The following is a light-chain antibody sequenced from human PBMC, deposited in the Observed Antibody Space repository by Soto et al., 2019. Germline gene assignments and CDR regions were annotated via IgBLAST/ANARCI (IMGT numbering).Light chain of an antibody. Sequence: EIVLTQSPGTLSLSSGERATLSCRASQSVRSNYLAWYQQKPGQAPRLLIYGASSRATGIPDRFGGSGSGKDFTLTISRLEPEDFAVYYWQQYASSPLTFGGGTKVEIK. CDR3: QQYASSPLT. CDR1: QSVRSNY. CDR2: GAS. J-gene: IGKJ4*01. V-gene: IGKV3-20*01.